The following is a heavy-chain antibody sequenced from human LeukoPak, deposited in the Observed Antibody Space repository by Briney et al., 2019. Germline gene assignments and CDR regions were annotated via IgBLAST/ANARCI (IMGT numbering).Heavy chain of an antibody. D-gene: IGHD1-26*01. J-gene: IGHJ4*02. CDR1: GFTFSSYG. CDR2: ISYDGSNK. V-gene: IGHV3-30*18. Sequence: GGSLRLSCAASGFTFSSYGMHWVRQAPGKGLEWVAVISYDGSNKYYADSVKGRFTISRDNSKNTLYLQMNSQRAEDTAVYYCAKDLVGALDYWGQGTLVTVSS. CDR3: AKDLVGALDY.